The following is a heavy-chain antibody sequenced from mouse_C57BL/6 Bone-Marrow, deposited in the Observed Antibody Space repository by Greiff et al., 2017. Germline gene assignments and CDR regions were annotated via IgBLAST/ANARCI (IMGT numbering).Heavy chain of an antibody. D-gene: IGHD2-4*01. V-gene: IGHV1-53*01. J-gene: IGHJ2*01. CDR3: ARRAYDDYDLDY. Sequence: QVQLQQPGTELVKPGASVKLSCKASGYTFTSYWMHWVKQRPGQGLEWIGNINPSNGGTNYNEKFKSKATLNVDKSSSTAYLQLNSLTSEDSAVYYCARRAYDDYDLDYWGQGTTLTVSS. CDR2: INPSNGGT. CDR1: GYTFTSYW.